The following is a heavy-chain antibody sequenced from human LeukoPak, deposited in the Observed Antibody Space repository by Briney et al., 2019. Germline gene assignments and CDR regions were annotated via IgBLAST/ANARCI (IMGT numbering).Heavy chain of an antibody. J-gene: IGHJ5*02. CDR3: ARSTSSYNWFDP. Sequence: SETLSLTCTVSGDSFSSVTDYWAWIRQPPGKGLEWIASGDYSGGTYYNPSLESRVAISADMSKNQFSLKLTSVTAADSAVYYCARSTSSYNWFDPWGQGTLVTVSS. CDR2: GDYSGGT. V-gene: IGHV4-39*07. CDR1: GDSFSSVTDY. D-gene: IGHD6-6*01.